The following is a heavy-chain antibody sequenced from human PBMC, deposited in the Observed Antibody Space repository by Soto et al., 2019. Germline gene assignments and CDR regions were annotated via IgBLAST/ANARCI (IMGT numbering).Heavy chain of an antibody. CDR2: INHSGST. J-gene: IGHJ6*02. CDR1: GGSVTSDEDY. V-gene: IGHV4-34*01. D-gene: IGHD6-19*01. Sequence: SETLSLTCTVSGGSVTSDEDYWTWIRQSPGKGLEWIGEINHSGSTNYNPSLKSRVTISVDTSKNQFSLKLSSVTAADTAVYYCARVGKQWLATVYYYYGMDVWGQGTTVTVSS. CDR3: ARVGKQWLATVYYYYGMDV.